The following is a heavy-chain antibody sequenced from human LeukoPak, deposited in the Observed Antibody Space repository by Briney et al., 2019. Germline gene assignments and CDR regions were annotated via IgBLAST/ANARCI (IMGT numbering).Heavy chain of an antibody. D-gene: IGHD4-11*01. CDR1: GGSISSHY. CDR3: ARDDYSNHRYMDV. Sequence: SETLSLTCTVSGGSISSHYWSWIRQPPGKGLEWIGYIYYSGSTNYNPSLKSRVTMSVDTSKNQFSLKLSSVTAADTAVYYCARDDYSNHRYMDVWGKGTTVNVSS. J-gene: IGHJ6*03. CDR2: IYYSGST. V-gene: IGHV4-59*11.